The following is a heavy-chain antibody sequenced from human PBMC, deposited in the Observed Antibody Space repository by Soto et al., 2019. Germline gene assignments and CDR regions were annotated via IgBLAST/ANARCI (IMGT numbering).Heavy chain of an antibody. CDR1: GGSFSGYY. J-gene: IGHJ5*02. Sequence: SETLSLICAVYGGSFSGYYWNWIRQPPGKGLEWIGEIDHSGYTNYNPSLKSRVTISVDTSKNQFSLRLTSVTAADTAVYYCARVRDWFDPWGQGTLVTVSS. V-gene: IGHV4-34*01. D-gene: IGHD3-3*01. CDR3: ARVRDWFDP. CDR2: IDHSGYT.